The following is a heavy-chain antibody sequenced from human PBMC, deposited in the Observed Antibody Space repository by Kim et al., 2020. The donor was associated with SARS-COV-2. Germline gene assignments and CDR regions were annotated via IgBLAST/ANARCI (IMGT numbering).Heavy chain of an antibody. CDR1: GGTFSSYA. CDR2: IIPIFGTA. Sequence: SVKVSCKASGGTFSSYAISWVRQAPGQGLEWMGGIIPIFGTANYAQKFQGSVTIPADDSTSTAYMELSSLRPESTAVYYCARGPLVRRPNYYFYYRIDV. CDR3: ARGPLVRRPNYYFYYRIDV. V-gene: IGHV1-69*13. D-gene: IGHD3-10*01. J-gene: IGHJ6*01.